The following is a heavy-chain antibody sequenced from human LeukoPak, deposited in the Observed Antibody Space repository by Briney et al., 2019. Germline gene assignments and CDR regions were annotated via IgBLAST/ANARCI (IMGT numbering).Heavy chain of an antibody. CDR1: GGSISSYY. V-gene: IGHV4-59*12. CDR3: AREKGYSYARGYYYYYMDV. Sequence: SETLSLTCTVSGGSISSYYWSWIRQPPGKGLEWIGYVYYSGSTNYNPSLKSRVTISVDTSKNQFSLKLSSVTAADTAVYYCAREKGYSYARGYYYYYMDVWGKGTTVTVSS. D-gene: IGHD5-18*01. J-gene: IGHJ6*03. CDR2: VYYSGST.